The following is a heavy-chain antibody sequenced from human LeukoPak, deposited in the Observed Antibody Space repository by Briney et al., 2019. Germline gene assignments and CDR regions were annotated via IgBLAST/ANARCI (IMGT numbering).Heavy chain of an antibody. CDR2: ISSSSGSI. CDR3: ARDTTYCGGGCYSLTDY. V-gene: IGHV3-21*01. J-gene: IGHJ4*02. D-gene: IGHD2-21*02. Sequence: GGSLRLSCGASGVTFSSFSMNWVRQAPGKGLEWVSSISSSSGSIYSADSLKGRFTISRDNAKNSLYLQMDSLRAEDTAVYYCARDTTYCGGGCYSLTDYWGQGTLVSVSS. CDR1: GVTFSSFS.